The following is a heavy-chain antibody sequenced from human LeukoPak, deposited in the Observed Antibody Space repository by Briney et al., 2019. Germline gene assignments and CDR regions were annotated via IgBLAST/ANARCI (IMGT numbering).Heavy chain of an antibody. CDR2: ISYDGSNK. CDR3: ARDQGESSGWFDY. Sequence: QPGRSLRLSCAASGFTFSSYAMHWVRQAPGKGLEWVAVISYDGSNKYYADSVKGRFTISRDNSKNTLYLQMNSLRAEDTAVYYCARDQGESSGWFDYWGQGTWSPSPQ. V-gene: IGHV3-30*04. CDR1: GFTFSSYA. D-gene: IGHD6-19*01. J-gene: IGHJ4*02.